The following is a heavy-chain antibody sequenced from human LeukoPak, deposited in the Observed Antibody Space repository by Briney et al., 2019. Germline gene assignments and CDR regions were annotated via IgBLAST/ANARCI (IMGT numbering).Heavy chain of an antibody. D-gene: IGHD2-2*02. CDR3: AKGQIVVVPAAISY. CDR2: ISSSSSYI. V-gene: IGHV3-21*04. J-gene: IGHJ4*02. Sequence: GGSLRLSCAASGFTFSSYSMNWVRQAPGKGLEWVSSISSSSSYIYYADSVKGRFTISRDNSKNTLYLQMNSLRAEDTAVYYCAKGQIVVVPAAISYWGQGTLVTVSS. CDR1: GFTFSSYS.